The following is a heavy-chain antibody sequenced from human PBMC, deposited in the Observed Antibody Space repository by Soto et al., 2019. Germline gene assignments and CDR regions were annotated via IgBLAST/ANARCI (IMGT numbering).Heavy chain of an antibody. CDR3: ARDLVSSWSRGDYFDY. Sequence: QVQLVESGGGVVQPGRSLRLSCAASGFTFSSYGMHWVRQAPGKGLEWVAVIWYDGSNKYYADSVKGRFTISRDNSKNTLYLQMNSLRAEDTAVYYCARDLVSSWSRGDYFDYWGQGTLVTVSS. J-gene: IGHJ4*02. CDR2: IWYDGSNK. V-gene: IGHV3-33*01. D-gene: IGHD6-13*01. CDR1: GFTFSSYG.